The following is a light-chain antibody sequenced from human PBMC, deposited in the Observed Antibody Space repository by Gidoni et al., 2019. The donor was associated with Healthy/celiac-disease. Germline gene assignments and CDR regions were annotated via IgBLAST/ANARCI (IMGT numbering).Light chain of an antibody. V-gene: IGKV1-5*03. J-gene: IGKJ4*01. CDR3: QQYNSYSLT. CDR2: KAS. CDR1: QSISSW. Sequence: DIQMTQTPSTRSASVGDRVTITCRASQSISSWLAWYQQKPGKAPKLLIYKASSLESGVPSRFSGSGSGTEFPLTISSLQPDDFATYYCQQYNSYSLTFGGGTKVEIK.